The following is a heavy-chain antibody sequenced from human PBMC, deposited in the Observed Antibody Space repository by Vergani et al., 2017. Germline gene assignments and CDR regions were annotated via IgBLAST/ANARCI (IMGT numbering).Heavy chain of an antibody. D-gene: IGHD6-13*01. J-gene: IGHJ5*02. CDR3: ARDLGAGIEAAWNWFDP. V-gene: IGHV1-46*03. CDR2: INPSGGST. CDR1: GYTFTSYY. Sequence: QVQLVQSGAEVKKPGASVKVSCKASGYTFTSYYMHWVRQAPGQGLEWMGIINPSGGSTSYAQKFQGRVTMTRDTSTSTVYMELSSLRSEDTAVYYCARDLGAGIEAAWNWFDPWGQGTLVTVSA.